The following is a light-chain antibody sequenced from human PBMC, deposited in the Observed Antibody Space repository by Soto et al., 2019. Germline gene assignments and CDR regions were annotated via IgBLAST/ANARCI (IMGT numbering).Light chain of an antibody. J-gene: IGKJ2*01. CDR2: AAS. CDR1: QTVGNNY. Sequence: VLTQSPGTLSLSPGERATLSCRASQTVGNNYLNWYQQKPGQAPRLLIYAASSRATGIPDRFSGSGSGADFTLTISRLEPEGFAVYFCQQYGNSPMYTFGQGTKLEI. V-gene: IGKV3-20*01. CDR3: QQYGNSPMYT.